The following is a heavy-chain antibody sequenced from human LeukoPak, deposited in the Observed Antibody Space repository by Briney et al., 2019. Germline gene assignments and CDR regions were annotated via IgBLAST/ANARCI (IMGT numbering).Heavy chain of an antibody. J-gene: IGHJ4*02. V-gene: IGHV3-53*01. CDR3: AKMSGVVWFGELRLPFDS. CDR2: IYSDGST. CDR1: GFIVSGDF. Sequence: GGSLRLSCAASGFIVSGDFMSWVRQAPGKGLEWVSVIYSDGSTYYADSVKGRFTISRDNSKNTLYLQMNSLRADDTAVYYCAKMSGVVWFGELRLPFDSWGQGTVVTVSS. D-gene: IGHD3-10*01.